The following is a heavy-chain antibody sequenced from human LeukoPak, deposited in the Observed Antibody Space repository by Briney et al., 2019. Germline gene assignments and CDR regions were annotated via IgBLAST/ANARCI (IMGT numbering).Heavy chain of an antibody. CDR1: GDSISSGGYS. Sequence: SQTLSLTCAVSGDSISSGGYSWSWIRQPPGKGLEWIGYIYHSGSTYYNPSLKSRVTISVDRSKNQFSLKLSSVTAADTAVYYCATYYYGSGSSQGPYWGQGTLVTASS. J-gene: IGHJ4*02. CDR2: IYHSGST. D-gene: IGHD3-10*01. V-gene: IGHV4-30-2*01. CDR3: ATYYYGSGSSQGPY.